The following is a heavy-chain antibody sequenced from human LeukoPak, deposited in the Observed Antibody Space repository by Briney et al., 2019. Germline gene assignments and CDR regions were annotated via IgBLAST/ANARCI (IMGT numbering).Heavy chain of an antibody. J-gene: IGHJ6*02. D-gene: IGHD1-7*01. V-gene: IGHV3-15*04. CDR2: TVSEIDGGTT. CDR3: TTDEDWNYARKDV. CDR1: GFTFSSYA. Sequence: MPGGSLRLSCAASGFTFSSYAMSWARQAPGKGLEWVGQTVSEIDGGTTDYAAPVKGRFTISRDDSKSTLYLQMNSLKIEDTAVYYCTTDEDWNYARKDVWGQGATVIVSS.